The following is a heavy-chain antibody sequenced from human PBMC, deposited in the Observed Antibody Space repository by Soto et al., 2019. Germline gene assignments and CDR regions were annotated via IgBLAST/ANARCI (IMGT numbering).Heavy chain of an antibody. V-gene: IGHV4-61*01. CDR1: GGSVNTAPYH. CDR3: ARDHHSYYDTSGYYPYFDF. CDR2: IYYTGST. Sequence: PSETLSLTCTVSGGSVNTAPYHWSWIRQSQRHGLEWIGNIYYTGSTNYNPSFESRVAISLDTSNNQFSLRLTSLTAADTAVYFCARDHHSYYDTSGYYPYFDFWGQGTLVTVS. J-gene: IGHJ4*02. D-gene: IGHD3-22*01.